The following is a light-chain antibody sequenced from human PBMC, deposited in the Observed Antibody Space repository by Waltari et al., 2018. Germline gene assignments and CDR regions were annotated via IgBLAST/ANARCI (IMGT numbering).Light chain of an antibody. V-gene: IGKV1-6*01. J-gene: IGKJ1*01. CDR3: LQYYNFSWT. Sequence: AIQMTQSPSSLPASGGDRVTITCLTSQGITNDLAWYQQKPGKAPKLLLYTASTLQSGVPSRFSGSGSGTDFSLTISSLQPEDFATYYCLQYYNFSWTFGQGTKVEIK. CDR1: QGITND. CDR2: TAS.